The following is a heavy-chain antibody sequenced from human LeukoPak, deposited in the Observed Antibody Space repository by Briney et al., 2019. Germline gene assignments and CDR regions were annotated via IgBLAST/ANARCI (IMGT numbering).Heavy chain of an antibody. CDR2: IYPGDSET. V-gene: IGHV5-51*01. D-gene: IGHD6-19*01. J-gene: IGHJ4*02. Sequence: GESLKISCKGSGYRFTNFWIGWVRQMPGKGLEWMGIIYPGDSETKYSPSFQGQVTISVDKSITTAYLQWSSLKASDTAMYCARHVGMAGSNLDHWGQGTLVTVSS. CDR1: GYRFTNFW. CDR3: ARHVGMAGSNLDH.